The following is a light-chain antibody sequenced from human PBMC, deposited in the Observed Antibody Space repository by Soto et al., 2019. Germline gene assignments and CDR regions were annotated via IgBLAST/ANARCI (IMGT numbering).Light chain of an antibody. CDR3: CSYTSLITVV. CDR1: SSDVGGYNH. V-gene: IGLV2-14*01. J-gene: IGLJ2*01. Sequence: QSVLTQPASVSGSPGQSITISCTGTSSDVGGYNHVSWYQHSPGKAPKLILFAVSDRPSGVSHRFSGSKSGNTASLTISGLQAEDEADYYCCSYTSLITVVFGGGTKLTVL. CDR2: AVS.